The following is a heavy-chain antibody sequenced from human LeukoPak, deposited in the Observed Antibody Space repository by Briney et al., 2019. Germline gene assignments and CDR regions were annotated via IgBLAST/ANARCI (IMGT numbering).Heavy chain of an antibody. Sequence: GASVKVSCKASGGTFSSYAISWVRQAPGQGLEWMGGIIPIFGTANYAQKFQGRVTITTDESTSTAYMELSSLRSEDTAVYYCARFPLLNSQLWLQESNAFDIWGQGTMVTVSS. CDR1: GGTFSSYA. CDR2: IIPIFGTA. CDR3: ARFPLLNSQLWLQESNAFDI. V-gene: IGHV1-69*05. D-gene: IGHD5-18*01. J-gene: IGHJ3*02.